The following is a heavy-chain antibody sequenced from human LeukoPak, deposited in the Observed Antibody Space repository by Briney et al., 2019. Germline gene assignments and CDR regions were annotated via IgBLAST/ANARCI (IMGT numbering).Heavy chain of an antibody. J-gene: IGHJ5*02. CDR2: INSDGSST. D-gene: IGHD2-21*02. V-gene: IGHV3-74*01. CDR3: VRDLRQCIGGACYA. CDR1: GFTFSSHW. Sequence: GGSLRLSCAASGFTFSSHWMYWVRQAPGKGLVWVSRINSDGSSTNYADSVKGRFTISRDNAKNTLYLQMNSLRAKDTAVFYCVRDLRQCIGGACYAWGQGTLVTVSS.